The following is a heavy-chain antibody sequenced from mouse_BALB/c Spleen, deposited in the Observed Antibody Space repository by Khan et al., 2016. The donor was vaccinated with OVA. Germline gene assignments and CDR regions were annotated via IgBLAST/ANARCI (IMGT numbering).Heavy chain of an antibody. CDR1: GYTFTSYW. CDR3: TSGGYYGKSLFAY. V-gene: IGHV1S22*01. CDR2: IYPGSGST. D-gene: IGHD2-1*01. J-gene: IGHJ3*01. Sequence: LQQPGSELVRPGASVKLSCKASGYTFTSYWMHWVKQRHGQGLEWIGNIYPGSGSTNYDEMFKSKGTLTVDTSSSTAYMHLSSLTSEDSAVYYCTSGGYYGKSLFAYWGQGTLVTVSA.